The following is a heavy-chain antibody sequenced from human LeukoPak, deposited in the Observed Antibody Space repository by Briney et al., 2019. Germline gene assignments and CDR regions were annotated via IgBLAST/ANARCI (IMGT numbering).Heavy chain of an antibody. J-gene: IGHJ4*02. D-gene: IGHD2-15*01. CDR2: ISSSSAYI. Sequence: GGSLRLSCAASGXSFSTYRVNWVRQAPGKGLEWVSSISSSSAYIYHAGSVKGRFTISRDNAKNSLYLQMNSLRAEYTAVYYCAGGYCSGGSCYDYFDYWGQGTLVTVSS. CDR3: AGGYCSGGSCYDYFDY. V-gene: IGHV3-21*01. CDR1: GXSFSTYR.